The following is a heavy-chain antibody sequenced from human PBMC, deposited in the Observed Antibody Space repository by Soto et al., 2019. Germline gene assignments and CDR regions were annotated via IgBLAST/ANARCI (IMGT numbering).Heavy chain of an antibody. V-gene: IGHV3-21*01. CDR2: MISSSSYI. D-gene: IGHD1-26*01. CDR1: AFTFGRHC. CDR3: AREVGANQRSGMDA. Sequence: GSLRLSCAVFAFTFGRHCMNWVRHPPRKGLEWVSSMISSSSYIYYADSVKGRFTICRDHAKNSLYLQTNSLRAEDTALYYCAREVGANQRSGMDARGQGTMVTVSS. J-gene: IGHJ6*02.